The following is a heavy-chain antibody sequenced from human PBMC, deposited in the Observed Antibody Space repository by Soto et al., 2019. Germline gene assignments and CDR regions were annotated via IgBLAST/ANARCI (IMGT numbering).Heavy chain of an antibody. CDR3: ARGGGGMANPPPYLY. V-gene: IGHV1-69*06. CDR1: GFTFYSYP. CDR2: VIPMFLKP. D-gene: IGHD3-16*01. J-gene: IGHJ4*02. Sequence: SSKLPCKASGFTFYSYPIICVAQSPVRVLEWMGGVIPMFLKPNYAQKFKGRVTITAVKSTNTVYMEIISLMSEDTAVYYCARGGGGMANPPPYLYWGQGTQVTVS.